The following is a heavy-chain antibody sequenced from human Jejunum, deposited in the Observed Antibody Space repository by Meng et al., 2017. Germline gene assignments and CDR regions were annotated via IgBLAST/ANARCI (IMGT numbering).Heavy chain of an antibody. J-gene: IGHJ4*02. CDR1: GASISRTNW. V-gene: IGHV4-4*02. D-gene: IGHD2-8*01. CDR2: IDPSEST. CDR3: ARAYCTDVSCHDFFDS. Sequence: QAQWAGPVLVTPSGTLSLTCAVSGASISRTNWWSWVRQPPGKGLEWIGKIDPSESTHYNPSLKGRVTISADRSKNQFSLRLTSVTAAGTAIYYCARAYCTDVSCHDFFDSWGQGTLVTVSS.